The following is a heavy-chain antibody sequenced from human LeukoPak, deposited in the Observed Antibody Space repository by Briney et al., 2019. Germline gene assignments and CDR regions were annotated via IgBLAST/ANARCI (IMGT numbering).Heavy chain of an antibody. CDR2: ISSDGGRT. CDR3: VKDPSGNYFYFDY. CDR1: GFTFSSFA. V-gene: IGHV3-64D*09. Sequence: GGSLRLCCSASGFTFSSFAMFWVRQAPGKGLEYVSGISSDGGRTNYADPVKARFTISRDNSKVTLYLQMTCLRPEDTAIYYCVKDPSGNYFYFDYWGQGTLVTVSS. J-gene: IGHJ4*02. D-gene: IGHD1-26*01.